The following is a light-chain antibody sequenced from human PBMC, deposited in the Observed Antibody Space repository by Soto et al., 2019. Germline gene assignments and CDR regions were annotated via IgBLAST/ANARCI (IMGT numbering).Light chain of an antibody. Sequence: EIVMTQSPATLSVSPGERATLSCRASQSISSNLAWYQQKPGQAPRLLIFRASTRATGIPARFSGSGSGTEFTLTISSLQSEDFAIYYCQQYDNWPPWTFGQGTKVEIK. V-gene: IGKV3-15*01. CDR1: QSISSN. J-gene: IGKJ1*01. CDR3: QQYDNWPPWT. CDR2: RAS.